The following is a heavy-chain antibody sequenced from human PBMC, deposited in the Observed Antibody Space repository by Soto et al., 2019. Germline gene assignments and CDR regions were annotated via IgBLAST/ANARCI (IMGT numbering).Heavy chain of an antibody. V-gene: IGHV3-23*01. D-gene: IGHD3-9*01. J-gene: IGHJ6*02. Sequence: HPGGSLRLSCAASGFTFSSYAMSWVRQAPGKGLEWVSAISGSGGSTYYADSVKGRFTISRDNSKNTLYLQMNSLRAEDTAVYYCAKDPYDILTGYYDHDTQVWGQGTTVTVSS. CDR1: GFTFSSYA. CDR3: AKDPYDILTGYYDHDTQV. CDR2: ISGSGGST.